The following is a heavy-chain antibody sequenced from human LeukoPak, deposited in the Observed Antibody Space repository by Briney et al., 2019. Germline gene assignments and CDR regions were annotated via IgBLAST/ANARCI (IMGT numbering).Heavy chain of an antibody. V-gene: IGHV4-61*05. CDR3: ARVQESQIDYYFDY. CDR2: IYYSGST. J-gene: IGHJ4*02. Sequence: SETLSLTCTVSGVSISSSNSYWGWIRQPPGKGLEWIGYIYYSGSTNYNPSLKSRVTISVDTSKNQFSLKLSSVTAADTAVYYCARVQESQIDYYFDYWGQGTLVTVSS. D-gene: IGHD3-9*01. CDR1: GVSISSSNSY.